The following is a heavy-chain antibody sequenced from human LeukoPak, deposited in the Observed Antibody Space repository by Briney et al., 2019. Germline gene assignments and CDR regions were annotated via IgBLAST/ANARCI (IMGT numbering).Heavy chain of an antibody. Sequence: GRSLRLSCEASEFTFSSYWMHWVRQAPGKGLVWVSLINSDGRTTIYADSVKGRFTISRDNAKTTLYLQMNSPRAEDTAVYYCAREGYYDSSGYSIRFSYWGQGTLVTVSS. J-gene: IGHJ4*02. CDR1: EFTFSSYW. D-gene: IGHD3-22*01. V-gene: IGHV3-74*01. CDR3: AREGYYDSSGYSIRFSY. CDR2: INSDGRTT.